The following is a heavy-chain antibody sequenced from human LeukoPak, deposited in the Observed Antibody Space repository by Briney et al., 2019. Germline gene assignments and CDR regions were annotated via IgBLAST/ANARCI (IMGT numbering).Heavy chain of an antibody. CDR2: VYSGITT. Sequence: GGSLRLSYAGSGFIVGDTHMTWVRQAPGKGLEWVSLVYSGITTHYADSVKGRLSISRDHSNNILYLQMNTLRAEDTAVYYCARLQGYSLGYQYFYYMDVWGTGTTVTVSS. D-gene: IGHD5-18*01. CDR1: GFIVGDTH. V-gene: IGHV3-53*01. J-gene: IGHJ6*03. CDR3: ARLQGYSLGYQYFYYMDV.